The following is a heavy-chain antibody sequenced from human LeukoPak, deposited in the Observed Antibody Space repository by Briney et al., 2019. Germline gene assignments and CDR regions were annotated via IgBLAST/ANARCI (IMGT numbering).Heavy chain of an antibody. CDR2: IYYSGST. J-gene: IGHJ5*02. V-gene: IGHV4-39*01. CDR3: ARLVRTYYYGSGWFDP. CDR1: GDSISSGDYY. Sequence: PSETLSLTCTVSGDSISSGDYYWGWIRQPPGKGLEWIGSIYYSGSTYYNPSLKSRVTISVDTSKNQFSLKLSSVTAADTAVYYCARLVRTYYYGSGWFDPWGQGTLVTVSS. D-gene: IGHD3-10*01.